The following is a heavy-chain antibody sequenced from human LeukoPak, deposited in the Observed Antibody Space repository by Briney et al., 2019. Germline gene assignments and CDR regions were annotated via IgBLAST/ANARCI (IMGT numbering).Heavy chain of an antibody. CDR1: GFSFTTYW. D-gene: IGHD3-22*01. J-gene: IGHJ4*02. CDR3: ARDPPHRFTMIEKDS. CDR2: INEDGRHK. V-gene: IGHV3-7*01. Sequence: GGSLRLSCTASGFSFTTYWMAWVRQAPGKVLEWVANINEDGRHKNYLDSVKGRFTISRDNTKNSVYLQMNSLRAEDTAVYYCARDPPHRFTMIEKDSWGQGILVTVSS.